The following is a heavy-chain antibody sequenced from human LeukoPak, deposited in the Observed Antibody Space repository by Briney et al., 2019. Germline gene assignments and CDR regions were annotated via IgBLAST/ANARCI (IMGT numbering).Heavy chain of an antibody. CDR3: AKVPRQHDNWFDP. Sequence: GSLRLSCAASGFTFSSHSMNWVRQAPGKGLEWVSYISSGSTIIHYADSVKGRFTISRDDAKNSLYLQMNSLRAEDTAVYYCAKVPRQHDNWFDPWGQGTLVTVSS. V-gene: IGHV3-48*01. D-gene: IGHD6-13*01. J-gene: IGHJ5*02. CDR2: ISSGSTII. CDR1: GFTFSSHS.